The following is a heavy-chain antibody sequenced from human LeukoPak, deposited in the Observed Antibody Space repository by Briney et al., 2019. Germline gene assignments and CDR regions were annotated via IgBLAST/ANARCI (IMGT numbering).Heavy chain of an antibody. CDR1: GFTFSSYG. CDR3: ARHSSSSEFDY. Sequence: GGSLRLSCAASGFTFSSYGMHWVRQAPGKGLEWVSVIYSGGSTYYADSVKGRFTISRDNSKNTLYLQMNSLRAEDTAVYYCARHSSSSEFDYWGQGTLVTVSS. V-gene: IGHV3-NL1*01. J-gene: IGHJ4*02. D-gene: IGHD6-6*01. CDR2: IYSGGST.